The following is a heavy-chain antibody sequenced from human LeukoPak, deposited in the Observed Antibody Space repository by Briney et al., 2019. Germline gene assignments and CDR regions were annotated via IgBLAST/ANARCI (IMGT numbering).Heavy chain of an antibody. J-gene: IGHJ5*02. CDR3: ADSSQNH. V-gene: IGHV1-69*04. D-gene: IGHD3-22*01. Sequence: SVKVSCKASGYTFTSYGISWVRQAPGQGLEWMGRIIPILGIANYAQKFQGRVTITADKSTSTAYMELSSLRSEDTAVYYCADSSQNHWGQGTLVTVSS. CDR2: IIPILGIA. CDR1: GYTFTSYG.